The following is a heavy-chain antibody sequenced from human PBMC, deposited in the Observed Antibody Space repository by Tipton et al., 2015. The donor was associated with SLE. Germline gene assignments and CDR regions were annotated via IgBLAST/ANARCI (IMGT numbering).Heavy chain of an antibody. CDR1: GGSISGPYF. CDR2: IYYSGST. V-gene: IGHV4-61*01. Sequence: TLSLTCTFSGGSISGPYFWTWFRQHPGKGLEWIGYIYYSGSTNYNPSLKSRVTISVDTSKNQFSLKLSSVTAADTAVYYCARVPFYYYYYMDVWGKGTTVTVSS. J-gene: IGHJ6*03. CDR3: ARVPFYYYYYMDV.